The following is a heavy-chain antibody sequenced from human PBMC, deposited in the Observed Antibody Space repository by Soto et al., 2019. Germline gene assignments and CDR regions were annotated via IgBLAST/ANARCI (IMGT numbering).Heavy chain of an antibody. V-gene: IGHV1-18*01. Sequence: GASVKVSCKTSGYTFTSYGISWVRQAPGQGLEWLGWISAHNGHRNYAQRLQDRVTMTLDTPTRTAYLEVRSLRSDDTAVYYCARAAYITVVPDTFNFDNWGQGTLVTVSS. CDR2: ISAHNGHR. CDR3: ARAAYITVVPDTFNFDN. CDR1: GYTFTSYG. D-gene: IGHD3-10*01. J-gene: IGHJ4*02.